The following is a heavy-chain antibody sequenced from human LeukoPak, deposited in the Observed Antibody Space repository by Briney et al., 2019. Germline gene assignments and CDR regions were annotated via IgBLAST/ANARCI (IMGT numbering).Heavy chain of an antibody. CDR2: ISSSSSYI. CDR1: RFTFSSYS. D-gene: IGHD2-2*01. J-gene: IGHJ4*02. V-gene: IGHV3-21*01. CDR3: ARDIGSTSPYYFDY. Sequence: PGGSLRLSCAASRFTFSSYSMNWVRQAPGKGLEWVSSISSSSSYIYYADSVKGRFTISRDNAKNSLYLQMNSLRAEDTAVYYCARDIGSTSPYYFDYWGQGTLVTVSS.